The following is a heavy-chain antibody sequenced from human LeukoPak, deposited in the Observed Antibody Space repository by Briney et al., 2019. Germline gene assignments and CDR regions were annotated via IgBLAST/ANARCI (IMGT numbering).Heavy chain of an antibody. J-gene: IGHJ4*02. CDR1: GGSISSYY. CDR3: ARVYYRHYDILTGYYPSAYYFDY. CDR2: IYYSGST. D-gene: IGHD3-9*01. V-gene: IGHV4-59*08. Sequence: SEALSLTCTVSGGSISSYYWSWIRQPPGKGLEWIGYIYYSGSTNYNPSLKSRVPISVDTSKNQFSLKLSSVTAADTAVYYCARVYYRHYDILTGYYPSAYYFDYWGQGTLVTVSS.